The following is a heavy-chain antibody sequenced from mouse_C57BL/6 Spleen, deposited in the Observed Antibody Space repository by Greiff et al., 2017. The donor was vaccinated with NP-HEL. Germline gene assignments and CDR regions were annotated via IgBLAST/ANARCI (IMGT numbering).Heavy chain of an antibody. Sequence: VQLQQPGTELVKPGASVKLSCKASGYTFTSYWMHWVKQRPGQGLEWIGNINPSNGGTNYNEKFKSKATLTVDKSSSTAYMQLSSLTSEESAVYYCASSNYGNYWYFDVWGKGTTVTVSS. CDR2: INPSNGGT. J-gene: IGHJ1*03. V-gene: IGHV1-53*01. CDR1: GYTFTSYW. D-gene: IGHD2-1*01. CDR3: ASSNYGNYWYFDV.